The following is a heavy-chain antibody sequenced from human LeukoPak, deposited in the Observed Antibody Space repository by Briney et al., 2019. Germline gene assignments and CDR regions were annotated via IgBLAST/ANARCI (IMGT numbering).Heavy chain of an antibody. J-gene: IGHJ5*02. CDR3: ARAYDIHPAGGFDP. CDR1: GGSISSYY. V-gene: IGHV4-59*01. Sequence: PSETLSLTCTVSGGSISSYYWSWIRQPPGKGLEWIGYIYYSGSTNYNPSLKSRVTISVDTSKNQFSLKLSSVTAADTAVYYCARAYDIHPAGGFDPWGQGTLVTVSS. D-gene: IGHD3-9*01. CDR2: IYYSGST.